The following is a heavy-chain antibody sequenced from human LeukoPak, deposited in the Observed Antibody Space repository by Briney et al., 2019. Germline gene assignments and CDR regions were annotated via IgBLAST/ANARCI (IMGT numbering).Heavy chain of an antibody. J-gene: IGHJ4*02. CDR1: GFTFSRYA. CDR2: ISGSGDTT. Sequence: GGSLGLSCATSGFTFSRYAMSWARQAPGKGLEWVSGISGSGDTTYYADPVKGRFTISRDNSKNTLYLQMNSLRAEDTAVYYCAKDFGDCSNGVCYGKPFDYWGQGTLVTASS. V-gene: IGHV3-23*01. D-gene: IGHD2-8*01. CDR3: AKDFGDCSNGVCYGKPFDY.